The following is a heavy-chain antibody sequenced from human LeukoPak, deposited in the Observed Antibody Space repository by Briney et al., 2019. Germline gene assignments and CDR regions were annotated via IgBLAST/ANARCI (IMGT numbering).Heavy chain of an antibody. CDR2: IYYSGST. CDR1: GGSMSSHY. CDR3: ARDSGGYLKWFDP. J-gene: IGHJ5*02. Sequence: SETLSLTCTVSGGSMSSHYWSWIRQPPGKGLEWIGYIYYSGSTNYKPSLKSRVTISVDTSKNQFSLKLSSVTAADTAVYYCARDSGGYLKWFDPWGQGTLVTVSS. V-gene: IGHV4-59*11. D-gene: IGHD2-21*02.